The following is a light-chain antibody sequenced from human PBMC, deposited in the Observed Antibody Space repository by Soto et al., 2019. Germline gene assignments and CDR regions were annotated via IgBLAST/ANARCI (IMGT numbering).Light chain of an antibody. Sequence: DIELTQSPAALTLSHWDGAPLSWRGIQRLSTYLAWYQQKPGQAPRLLIYDTSKRATGVPTRFSGSGSGTDFTLTISSLEPEDFALYYCQQRSTWPPGYTFGQGSKVDI. V-gene: IGKV3-11*01. CDR2: DTS. J-gene: IGKJ2*01. CDR3: QQRSTWPPGYT. CDR1: QRLSTY.